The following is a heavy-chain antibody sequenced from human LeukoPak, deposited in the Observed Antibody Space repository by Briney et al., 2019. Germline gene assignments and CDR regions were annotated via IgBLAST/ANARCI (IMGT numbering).Heavy chain of an antibody. CDR1: GDSVSSNSAA. CDR2: TYYRSKWYN. CDR3: ARGERDIVVVPDTNFDY. J-gene: IGHJ4*02. V-gene: IGHV6-1*01. Sequence: SQTLSLTCAISGDSVSSNSAAWTWIRQSPSRGLEWLGRTYYRSKWYNDYAISVKSRITINPDTSKNQFSLQLNSVTPEDTAVYYCARGERDIVVVPDTNFDYWGQGTLVTVSS. D-gene: IGHD2-2*01.